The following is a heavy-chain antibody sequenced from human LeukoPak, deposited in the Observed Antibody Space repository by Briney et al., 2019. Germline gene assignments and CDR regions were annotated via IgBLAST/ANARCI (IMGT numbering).Heavy chain of an antibody. CDR3: ARGKLEPFLFDP. CDR1: GYTFTNYA. Sequence: ASVKVSCKASGYTFTNYAMNWVRQATGQGLEWMGWMNPNSGNTGYAQKFQGRVTITRNTSISTAYMELSSLRSEDTAVYYCARGKLEPFLFDPWGQGTLVTVSS. V-gene: IGHV1-8*01. D-gene: IGHD1-1*01. CDR2: MNPNSGNT. J-gene: IGHJ5*02.